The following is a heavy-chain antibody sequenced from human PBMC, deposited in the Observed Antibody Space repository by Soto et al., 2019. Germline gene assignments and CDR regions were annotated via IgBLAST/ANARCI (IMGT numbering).Heavy chain of an antibody. V-gene: IGHV3-49*03. Sequence: GGSLRLSCTASGFTFGDYAMSWFRQAPGKGLEWVGFIRSKAYGGTTEYAASVKGRFTISRDDSKSIAYLQMNSLKTEDTAVYYCTRDPEADFWSGYYYYYGMDVWGQGTTVTVSS. CDR1: GFTFGDYA. CDR3: TRDPEADFWSGYYYYYGMDV. CDR2: IRSKAYGGTT. J-gene: IGHJ6*02. D-gene: IGHD3-3*01.